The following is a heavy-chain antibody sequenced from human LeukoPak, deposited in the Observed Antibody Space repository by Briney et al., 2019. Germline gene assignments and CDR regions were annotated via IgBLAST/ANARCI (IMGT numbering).Heavy chain of an antibody. CDR1: GGSISSNSYY. CDR2: IYYSGST. D-gene: IGHD3-22*01. CDR3: ARVTGYMIEDYFDY. Sequence: SETLSLTCTVSGGSISSNSYYWGWIRQFPGKGLEYIGTIYYSGSTNYKPSLKSRVTISVETSKNQFSLKLRSVTAADTAVYYCARVTGYMIEDYFDYWGQGTLVTVSS. V-gene: IGHV4-39*07. J-gene: IGHJ4*02.